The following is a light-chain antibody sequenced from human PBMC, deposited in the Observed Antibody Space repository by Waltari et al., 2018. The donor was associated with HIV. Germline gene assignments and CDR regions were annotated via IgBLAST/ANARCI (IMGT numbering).Light chain of an antibody. J-gene: IGKJ4*01. CDR3: QKYNSVVS. V-gene: IGKV1-27*01. Sequence: DFQMTQSPSSLSASVGERVTITCRPSQDIRHFLAWYQQKSGRVPQLLFHSASTLQSGVSSRFSGTGSGTEYTLSISSLHPDDVATYYCQKYNSVVSFGGGTKVEI. CDR1: QDIRHF. CDR2: SAS.